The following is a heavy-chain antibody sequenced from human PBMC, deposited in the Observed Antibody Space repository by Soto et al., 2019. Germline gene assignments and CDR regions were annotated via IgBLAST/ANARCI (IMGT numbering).Heavy chain of an antibody. D-gene: IGHD1-26*01. J-gene: IGHJ3*01. CDR1: GFTFSYYW. CDR3: ARGQWGAFDL. CDR2: IHSDGSST. Sequence: DVQLVESGGGSVQPGGSLSFSCAATGFTFSYYWMHWVLQAPGKGLVWVSRIHSDGSSTTDADSVKGRFTISRDNAKNTLYLQMNSLRAEDTAVYYCARGQWGAFDLWGQGTMVTVAS. V-gene: IGHV3-74*01.